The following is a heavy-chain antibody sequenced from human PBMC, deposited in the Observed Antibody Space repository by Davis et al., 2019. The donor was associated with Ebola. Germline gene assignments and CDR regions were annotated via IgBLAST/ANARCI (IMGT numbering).Heavy chain of an antibody. CDR3: ARTSDSYDILTELDL. V-gene: IGHV1-18*01. J-gene: IGHJ2*01. D-gene: IGHD3-9*01. CDR2: ISAYNGNT. Sequence: ASVKVSCKASGYTFTSYGISWVRQAPGQGLEWMGWISAYNGNTNYAQKLQGRVTMTTDTSTSTAYMELRSLRSDDTAVYYCARTSDSYDILTELDLWGRGTLVTVSS. CDR1: GYTFTSYG.